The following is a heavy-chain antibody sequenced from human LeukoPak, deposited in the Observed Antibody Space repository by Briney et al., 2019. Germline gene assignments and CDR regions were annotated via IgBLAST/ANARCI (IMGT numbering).Heavy chain of an antibody. CDR1: GFTFSSYD. V-gene: IGHV3-13*04. Sequence: GGSLRPSCAASGFTFSSYDMHWVRQATGKGLEWASAIDTAGNTFYPGSVKGRFAISRENAKDSLYLQMNNVRAGDTALYFCARTSKVTSVMDIWGQGTMVTVSS. D-gene: IGHD3-16*01. CDR3: ARTSKVTSVMDI. CDR2: IDTAGNT. J-gene: IGHJ3*02.